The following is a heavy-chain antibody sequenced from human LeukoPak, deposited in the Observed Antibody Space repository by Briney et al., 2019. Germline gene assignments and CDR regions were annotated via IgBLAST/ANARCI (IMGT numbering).Heavy chain of an antibody. J-gene: IGHJ4*02. CDR1: GSIFTTYW. CDR3: ARRQGCSSTSCLPDY. D-gene: IGHD2-2*01. Sequence: GASLQISCRGSGSIFTTYWIGWVRQLPGKGLEWMGIIYPGDSDTRYSPSFQGQVTMSADKSINTAYLQWSSLKASDTAMYYCARRQGCSSTSCLPDYWGQGTLVTVSS. CDR2: IYPGDSDT. V-gene: IGHV5-51*01.